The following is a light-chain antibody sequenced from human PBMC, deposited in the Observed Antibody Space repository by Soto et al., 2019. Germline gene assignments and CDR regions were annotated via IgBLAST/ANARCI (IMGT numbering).Light chain of an antibody. CDR1: SSDVGGYNY. CDR3: CSYGGDRI. Sequence: QSALSQPPSASGSPGQSVTISCTGSSSDVGGYNYVSWYQQHPGKAPKLLISEVSKRPSGVPDRFSGSKSGNTASLTVSGLQAEDEAHYYCCSYGGDRIFGGGTKVTVL. CDR2: EVS. V-gene: IGLV2-8*01. J-gene: IGLJ2*01.